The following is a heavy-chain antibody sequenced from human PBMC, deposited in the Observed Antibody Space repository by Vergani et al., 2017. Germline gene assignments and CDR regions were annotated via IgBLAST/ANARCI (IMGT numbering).Heavy chain of an antibody. CDR1: GFTFSGYG. Sequence: QVQLVESGGGVVQPGRSLRLSCAASGFTFSGYGMHWVRQAPGKGLEWVAVISYDGSNKYYVDSMKGRFTISRDNAKNSLYLQMNSLRAEDTAVYYCARDRYAPGYFDLWGRGTLVTVSS. CDR3: ARDRYAPGYFDL. V-gene: IGHV3-30*03. D-gene: IGHD2-2*01. J-gene: IGHJ2*01. CDR2: ISYDGSNK.